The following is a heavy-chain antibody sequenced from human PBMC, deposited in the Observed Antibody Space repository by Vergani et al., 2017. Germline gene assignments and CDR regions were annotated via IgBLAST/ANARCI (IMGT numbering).Heavy chain of an antibody. V-gene: IGHV3-NL1*01. CDR3: ARVKVGAYSSSWFDP. CDR2: IYSGGST. CDR1: GFTFSSYG. Sequence: QVQLVESGGGVVQPGRSLRLSCAASGFTFSSYGMHWVRQAPGKGLEWVSVIYSGGSTYYADSVKGRFTIARDNSKNTLYLQMNSLRAEDTAVYYCARVKVGAYSSSWFDPWGQGTLVTVSS. D-gene: IGHD6-13*01. J-gene: IGHJ5*02.